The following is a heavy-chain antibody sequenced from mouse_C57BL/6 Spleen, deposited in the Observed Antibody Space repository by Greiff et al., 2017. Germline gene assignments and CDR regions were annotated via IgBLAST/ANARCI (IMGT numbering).Heavy chain of an antibody. CDR2: IDPENGDT. CDR3: TTTTVVPY. J-gene: IGHJ2*01. CDR1: GFNIKDDY. D-gene: IGHD1-1*01. V-gene: IGHV14-4*01. Sequence: EVQLQQSGAELVRPGASVTLSCTASGFNIKDDYMHWVKQRPEQGLEWIGWIDPENGDTEYASKFQGKATITADTSSNTAYLQLSSLTSEDTAVYYCTTTTVVPYWGQGTTLTVSS.